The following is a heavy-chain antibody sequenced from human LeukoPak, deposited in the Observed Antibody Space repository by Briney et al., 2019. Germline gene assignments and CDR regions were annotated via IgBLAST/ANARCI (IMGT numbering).Heavy chain of an antibody. Sequence: GGSLRLSCAASGFTVSSNYMSWVRQAPGKGLEWVGRIKTKIDGETTDYAAPVEGRFTISRDDSKNTLYLQMNSLKTDDTAVYYCTTVERWLLRSSPYWGQGTLVTVSS. D-gene: IGHD5-24*01. CDR3: TTVERWLLRSSPY. CDR1: GFTVSSNY. CDR2: IKTKIDGETT. J-gene: IGHJ4*02. V-gene: IGHV3-15*01.